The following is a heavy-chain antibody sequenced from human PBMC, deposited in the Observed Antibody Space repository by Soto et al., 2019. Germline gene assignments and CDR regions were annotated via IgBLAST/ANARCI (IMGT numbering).Heavy chain of an antibody. Sequence: QVQLVQSGAEVKKPGASVKVSCKASGYTFTSYDINWVRQATGQGLEWMGWMNPNSGNTGYAQKFQGRVTMTRNTFHNPSQLEPGSLRTGGPAVYLRAREKGRSGVGPRGQGTLVTVSS. CDR3: AREKGRSGVGP. CDR1: GYTFTSYD. CDR2: MNPNSGNT. D-gene: IGHD3-10*01. V-gene: IGHV1-8*01. J-gene: IGHJ5*02.